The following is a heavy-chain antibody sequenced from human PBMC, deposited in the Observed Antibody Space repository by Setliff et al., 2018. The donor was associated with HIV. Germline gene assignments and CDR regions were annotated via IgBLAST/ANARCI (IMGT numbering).Heavy chain of an antibody. CDR1: GYSFTAYY. V-gene: IGHV1-2*02. CDR2: IQTNSGGT. Sequence: ASVQVSCKASGYSFTAYYIHFVRQAPGQGLEWMGWIQTNSGGTKSAQKFQGRVTMTRDTSISTAYMELNSLTSDDTAVYYCARGRHSGTYEAFDIWGPGTMVTVSS. J-gene: IGHJ3*02. CDR3: ARGRHSGTYEAFDI. D-gene: IGHD1-26*01.